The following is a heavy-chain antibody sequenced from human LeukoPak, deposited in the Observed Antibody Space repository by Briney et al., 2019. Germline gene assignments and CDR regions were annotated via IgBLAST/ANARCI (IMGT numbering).Heavy chain of an antibody. CDR3: ARSDGYGLVGI. CDR1: GASISSGSNY. V-gene: IGHV4-39*07. Sequence: PETLSLTCSVSGASISSGSNYWGWLRQPPGKTLEGSGSIYSSGSTYDNTSHKRRVIIIINTPKNDYSQTMSLVTAAATAYYCCARSDGYGLVGIWGQGTMVTVSS. CDR2: IYSSGST. J-gene: IGHJ3*02. D-gene: IGHD3-10*01.